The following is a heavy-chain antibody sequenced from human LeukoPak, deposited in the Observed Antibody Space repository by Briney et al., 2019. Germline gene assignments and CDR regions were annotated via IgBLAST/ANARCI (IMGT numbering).Heavy chain of an antibody. Sequence: GGSLRLSCAASGFTISSYAMSWVRQAPGKGLEWVSALSGSGGSTYYADSVKGRFTISRDNSKNTLYLQMNSLRAEDTAVYYCAKDRGDSRNWYYEIDYWGQGTLVTVSS. CDR2: LSGSGGST. D-gene: IGHD1-7*01. V-gene: IGHV3-23*01. CDR3: AKDRGDSRNWYYEIDY. J-gene: IGHJ4*02. CDR1: GFTISSYA.